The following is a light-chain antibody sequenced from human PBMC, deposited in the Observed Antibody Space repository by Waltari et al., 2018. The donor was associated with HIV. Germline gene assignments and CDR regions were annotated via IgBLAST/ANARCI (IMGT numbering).Light chain of an antibody. J-gene: IGLJ2*01. CDR2: DNS. CDR1: TSNIWKNH. V-gene: IGLV1-51*01. Sequence: QSILTQPPSVSAAPGHNVTIPCSRGTSNIWKNHVSWYQQFPGKAPKLHIFDNSKRPSGIPERFSGSKSGTSATLDITGVQTGDEAAYHCGTWDSGLTSVVFGGGTDLTVL. CDR3: GTWDSGLTSVV.